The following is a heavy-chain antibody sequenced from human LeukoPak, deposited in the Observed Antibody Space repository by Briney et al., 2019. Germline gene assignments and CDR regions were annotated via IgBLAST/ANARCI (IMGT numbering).Heavy chain of an antibody. Sequence: SETLSLTCAVSGGSISNSNWWNWVRQPPGKGLEWIGEIYHSGSTYYNPSLKSRVTISVDTSKNQFSLKLSSVTAADTAVYYCARVPYYDSSGYSTFDFDYWGQGTLVTVSS. J-gene: IGHJ4*02. D-gene: IGHD3-22*01. CDR1: GGSISNSNW. CDR3: ARVPYYDSSGYSTFDFDY. CDR2: IYHSGST. V-gene: IGHV4-4*02.